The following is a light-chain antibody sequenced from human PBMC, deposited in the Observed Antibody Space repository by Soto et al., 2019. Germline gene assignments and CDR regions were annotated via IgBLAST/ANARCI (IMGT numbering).Light chain of an antibody. CDR1: NIGSKG. Sequence: SYELTQPPSVSVAPGKTASISCGGNNIGSKGVHWYQQKPGQAPVLVIYSDTDLPPVIPERFSGSNSANLATLTISRVEAGHDADYYCQLCESGSAHVVLGGGTPLTLL. J-gene: IGLJ2*01. V-gene: IGLV3-21*01. CDR3: QLCESGSAHVV. CDR2: SDT.